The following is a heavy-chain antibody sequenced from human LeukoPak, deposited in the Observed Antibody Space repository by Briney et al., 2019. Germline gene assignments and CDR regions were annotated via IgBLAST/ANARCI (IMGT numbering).Heavy chain of an antibody. J-gene: IGHJ4*02. CDR2: IIPILGIA. Sequence: SVKVSCKASGGTFSSYAISWVRQAPGQGLEWMGRIIPILGIANYAQKFQGRVTITADKSTSTAYMELSSLRAEDTAVYYCAKDTNPRDYWGQGTLVTVSS. CDR1: GGTFSSYA. V-gene: IGHV1-69*04. CDR3: AKDTNPRDY. D-gene: IGHD1-14*01.